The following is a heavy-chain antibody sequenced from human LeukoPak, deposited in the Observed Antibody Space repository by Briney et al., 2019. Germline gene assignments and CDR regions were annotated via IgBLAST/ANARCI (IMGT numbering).Heavy chain of an antibody. D-gene: IGHD3-22*01. J-gene: IGHJ3*02. CDR1: GFTLTSFG. CDR2: IWYDGSYK. V-gene: IGHV3-33*01. Sequence: PGGSLRLSCAASGFTLTSFGMHWVRQAPGKGLEWVAVIWYDGSYKLYADSVKGRFTISRDNSKNTLYLQMNSLTAEDTAVYYCVRDSSGYPGGDTFDIWGRGTMVTVSS. CDR3: VRDSSGYPGGDTFDI.